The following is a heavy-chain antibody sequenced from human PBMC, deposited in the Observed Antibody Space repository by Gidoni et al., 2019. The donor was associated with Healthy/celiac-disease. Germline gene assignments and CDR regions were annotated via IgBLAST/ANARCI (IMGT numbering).Heavy chain of an antibody. CDR2: IKSKTDGGTT. CDR1: SNAW. CDR3: TTDYGSGAWYFDL. D-gene: IGHD3-10*01. J-gene: IGHJ2*01. V-gene: IGHV3-15*07. Sequence: SNAWMNWVRQAPGKGLEWVGRIKSKTDGGTTDYAAPVKGRFTISRDDSKNTLYLQMNSLKTEDTAVYYCTTDYGSGAWYFDLWGRGTLVTVSS.